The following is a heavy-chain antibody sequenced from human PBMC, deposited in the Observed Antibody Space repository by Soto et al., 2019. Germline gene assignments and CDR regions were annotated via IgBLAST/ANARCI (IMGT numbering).Heavy chain of an antibody. D-gene: IGHD2-2*01. V-gene: IGHV1-3*01. CDR1: GYVFSSYV. Sequence: ASVKVSCKASGYVFSSYVMHWVRQAPGQRLEWMGWINAGNGNTKYSQKFQGRVTFTRDTSASTAYMEVSSLGPEDTVLYYCARSFFVLVAAAPDYWGQGTQVTVSS. CDR2: INAGNGNT. CDR3: ARSFFVLVAAAPDY. J-gene: IGHJ4*02.